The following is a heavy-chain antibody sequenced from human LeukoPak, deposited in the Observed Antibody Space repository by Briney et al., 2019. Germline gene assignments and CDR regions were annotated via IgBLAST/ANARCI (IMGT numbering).Heavy chain of an antibody. V-gene: IGHV3-23*01. J-gene: IGHJ4*02. Sequence: GGSLRLSCAVSGITLSNYGMSWVRQAPGKGLEWVAGISDSGGRTNYADSVKGRFAISRDNPRNTLYLQMNSLRAEDTAVYFCAKRGVVIRVILVGFHKEAYYFDSWGQGAPVTVSS. D-gene: IGHD3-22*01. CDR1: GITLSNYG. CDR3: AKRGVVIRVILVGFHKEAYYFDS. CDR2: ISDSGGRT.